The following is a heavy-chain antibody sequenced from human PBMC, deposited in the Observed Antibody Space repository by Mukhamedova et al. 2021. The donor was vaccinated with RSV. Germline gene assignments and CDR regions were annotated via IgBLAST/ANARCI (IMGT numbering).Heavy chain of an antibody. CDR3: ARVSRTVDTNWFDP. D-gene: IGHD5-18*01. Sequence: APGKGLEWVSYISSSGSTIYYADSVKGRFTISRANAKNSLYLQMTSLRAEATAVYYCARVSRTVDTNWFDPWGPGTLVTAPS. CDR2: ISSSGSTI. V-gene: IGHV3-11*01. J-gene: IGHJ5*02.